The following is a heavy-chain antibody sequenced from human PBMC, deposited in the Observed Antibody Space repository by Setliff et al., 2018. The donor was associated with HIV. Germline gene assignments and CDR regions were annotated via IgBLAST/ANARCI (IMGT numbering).Heavy chain of an antibody. V-gene: IGHV4-39*07. CDR2: IYYSGST. D-gene: IGHD3-10*01. CDR1: GGSISSRSYY. CDR3: ARVYYYGSPHMDV. J-gene: IGHJ6*03. Sequence: SETLSLTCTVSGGSISSRSYYWGWIRQPPGKGLEWIGSIYYSGSTYYNPSLKSRVTISVDTSKNQFSLKLSSVTAADTAVYYCARVYYYGSPHMDVWGKGTTVTVSS.